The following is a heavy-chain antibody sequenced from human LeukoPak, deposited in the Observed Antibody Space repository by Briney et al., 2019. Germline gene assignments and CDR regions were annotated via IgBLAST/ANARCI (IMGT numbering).Heavy chain of an antibody. J-gene: IGHJ4*02. D-gene: IGHD6-13*01. Sequence: GGSLRLSCAASGFTFSSYWMHWVRQAPGKGLEWVAVISYDGSNKYYADFVKGRFTISRDNSKNTLYLQMNSLRAEDTAVYYCVKSDSSSWYGNFNHWGQGTLVTVSS. CDR1: GFTFSSYW. CDR2: ISYDGSNK. V-gene: IGHV3-30*18. CDR3: VKSDSSSWYGNFNH.